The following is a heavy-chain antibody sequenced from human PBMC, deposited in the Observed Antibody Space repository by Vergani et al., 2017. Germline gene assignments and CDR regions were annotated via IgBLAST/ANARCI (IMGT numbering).Heavy chain of an antibody. J-gene: IGHJ4*02. Sequence: QVQLQESGPGLVKPSGTLSLTCAVSGGSISRSNWWSWVRQPPGKGLEWIGEIYHSGSTIYNPSLKSRVTISVDNSKNQFSRKRSSVTAADTAVYYCARTTLSGSSSSYFDYWGQGTLVTVSS. CDR1: GGSISRSNW. CDR3: ARTTLSGSSSSYFDY. D-gene: IGHD6-13*01. CDR2: IYHSGST. V-gene: IGHV4-4*02.